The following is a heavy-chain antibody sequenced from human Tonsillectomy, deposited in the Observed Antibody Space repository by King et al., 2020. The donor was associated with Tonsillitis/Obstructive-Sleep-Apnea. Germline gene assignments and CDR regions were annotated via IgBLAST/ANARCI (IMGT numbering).Heavy chain of an antibody. CDR3: GREGYSRSWVY. CDR2: IETKTYDETT. J-gene: IGHJ4*02. D-gene: IGHD6-6*01. V-gene: IGHV3-49*05. Sequence: VQLVESGGGLVKPGRSLRLSCTTSGFSFGDYVMSWFRQAPGKGLEWVGFIETKTYDETTEYAASVKGRFTISRDDSKSIAYLQMNSLKTEDSAVYFCGREGYSRSWVYWGQGTLVTVSS. CDR1: GFSFGDYV.